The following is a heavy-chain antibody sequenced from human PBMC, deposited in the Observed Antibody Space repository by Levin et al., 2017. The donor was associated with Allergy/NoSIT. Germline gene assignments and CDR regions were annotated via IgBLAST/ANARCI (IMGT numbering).Heavy chain of an antibody. D-gene: IGHD2-8*02. CDR2: IYYSGSP. CDR1: GDSISSGHYY. J-gene: IGHJ5*01. Sequence: LRLSCTVSGDSISSGHYYWSWIRQNPGKGLEWIGHIYYSGSPYYNPSLKSRITISVNTFENQFSLKLSSVTAADTAVYYCARVRNAGGRGWFDSWGQGTLVTVSS. V-gene: IGHV4-31*03. CDR3: ARVRNAGGRGWFDS.